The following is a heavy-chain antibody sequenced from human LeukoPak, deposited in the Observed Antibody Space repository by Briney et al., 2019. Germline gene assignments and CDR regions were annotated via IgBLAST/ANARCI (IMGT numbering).Heavy chain of an antibody. CDR2: IYSDGST. Sequence: PGGSLRLSCAASGFTVSSNYMSWVRQAAGKVLEWVSLIYSDGSTYYADSVKGRFSISSHNSKTTPYLQMNSLRAEDTAVYYCAIWSSGDNGYYYGMDVWGQGTTVTVSS. D-gene: IGHD3-3*01. J-gene: IGHJ6*02. CDR3: AIWSSGDNGYYYGMDV. CDR1: GFTVSSNY. V-gene: IGHV3-53*04.